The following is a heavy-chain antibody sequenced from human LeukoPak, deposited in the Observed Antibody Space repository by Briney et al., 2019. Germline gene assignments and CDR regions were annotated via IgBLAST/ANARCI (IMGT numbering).Heavy chain of an antibody. J-gene: IGHJ4*02. CDR2: IKEDGSEK. Sequence: PGGSLRRSCEASGFTFSNYWMTWVRHAPGKGLKGLANIKEDGSEKYYADSVKGRFTISRDNAKNSLYLQMSYLRAEDSAVYYCARDYDGVRDHWWGQGTLVTVSS. V-gene: IGHV3-7*04. CDR3: ARDYDGVRDHW. CDR1: GFTFSNYW. D-gene: IGHD2-8*01.